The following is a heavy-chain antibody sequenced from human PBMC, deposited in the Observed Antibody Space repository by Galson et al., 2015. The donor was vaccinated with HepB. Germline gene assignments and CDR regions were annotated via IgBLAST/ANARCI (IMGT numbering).Heavy chain of an antibody. CDR2: IKSKNDGGTT. V-gene: IGHV3-15*07. CDR1: GFSFSNAC. Sequence: SLRLSCAASGFSFSNACMNWVRQAPGKGLEWLGHIKSKNDGGTTDYAAPVKGRITISRDDSNNTLFLQMHSLKTEDTALYYCKTDLAAVVMGDPIEYWGQGTLVTVSS. CDR3: KTDLAAVVMGDPIEY. D-gene: IGHD3-16*01. J-gene: IGHJ4*02.